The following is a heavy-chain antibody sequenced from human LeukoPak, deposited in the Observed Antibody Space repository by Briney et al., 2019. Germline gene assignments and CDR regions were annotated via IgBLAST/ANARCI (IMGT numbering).Heavy chain of an antibody. D-gene: IGHD6-13*01. CDR2: IYYSGST. J-gene: IGHJ4*02. Sequence: SETLSLTCTVSGGSISSYYWSWIRQPPGKGLEWIGYIYYSGSTNYNPSLKSRVTISVETSKNEFSLKLRSVTAADTSVYYCARVTGYRIEDYFDYWGQGTLVTVSS. CDR1: GGSISSYY. V-gene: IGHV4-59*01. CDR3: ARVTGYRIEDYFDY.